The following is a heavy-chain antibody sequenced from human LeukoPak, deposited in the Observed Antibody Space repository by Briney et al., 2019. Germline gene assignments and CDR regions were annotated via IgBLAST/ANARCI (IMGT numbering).Heavy chain of an antibody. Sequence: SETLSLTCAVYGGSFSGYYWSWIRQPPGKGLEWIGEINHSGSTNYNPSLKSRVTISVDTSKNQFSLKLSSVTATDTAVYYCARYDVWGSYRAFDYWGQGTLVTVSS. V-gene: IGHV4-34*01. CDR2: INHSGST. J-gene: IGHJ4*02. CDR3: ARYDVWGSYRAFDY. D-gene: IGHD3-16*02. CDR1: GGSFSGYY.